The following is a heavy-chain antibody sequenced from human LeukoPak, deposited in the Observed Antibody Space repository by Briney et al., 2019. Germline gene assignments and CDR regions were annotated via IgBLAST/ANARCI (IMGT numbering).Heavy chain of an antibody. Sequence: GGSLRLSCAASGFTSSSYGMHWVRQAPGKGLEWVAVISYDGSNKYYADSVKGRFTISRDNSKNTLYLQMNSLRAEDTAVYYCAKDLGDYYYYGMDVWGQGTTVTVSS. J-gene: IGHJ6*02. CDR1: GFTSSSYG. CDR2: ISYDGSNK. CDR3: AKDLGDYYYYGMDV. V-gene: IGHV3-30*18.